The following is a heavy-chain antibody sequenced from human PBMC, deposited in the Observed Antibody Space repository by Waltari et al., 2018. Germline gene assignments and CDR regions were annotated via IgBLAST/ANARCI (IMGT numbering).Heavy chain of an antibody. CDR2: ISAYNGNT. D-gene: IGHD3-22*01. CDR1: GYTFTSYG. Sequence: QVQLVQSGAEVKKPGASVKVSCKASGYTFTSYGISWVRQAPGQGLEWMGWISAYNGNTNYAQKLQGRVTMTTDTSTSTAYMELRSLRSDDTAVYYCALNPFYDSSGYYHFDYWGQGTLVTVSS. CDR3: ALNPFYDSSGYYHFDY. V-gene: IGHV1-18*01. J-gene: IGHJ4*02.